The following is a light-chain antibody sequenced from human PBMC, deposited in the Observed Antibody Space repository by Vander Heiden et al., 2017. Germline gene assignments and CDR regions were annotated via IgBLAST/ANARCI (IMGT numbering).Light chain of an antibody. CDR3: LLSYDDAVV. V-gene: IGLV7-46*01. CDR2: DTT. J-gene: IGLJ2*01. Sequence: QAVVTQEPSLTVSPGGTVTLTCGSSTGAVPSGHYPYWFQQKPGQAPRTLIYDTTNRQSWTPARFSGSLLGGRAALTLSGAQPEDEAEYYCLLSYDDAVVFGGGTKLTVL. CDR1: TGAVPSGHY.